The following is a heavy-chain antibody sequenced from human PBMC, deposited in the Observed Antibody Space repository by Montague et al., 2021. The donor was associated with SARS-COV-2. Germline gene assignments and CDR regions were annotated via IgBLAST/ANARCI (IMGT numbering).Heavy chain of an antibody. CDR1: GFTFSSYA. J-gene: IGHJ6*02. D-gene: IGHD2-21*02. Sequence: YLRLSCAASGFTFSSYAMHLVRQAPGKGLEWVAVISYDGSNKYYADSVKGRFTISRDNSKNTLYLQMNSLRAEDTAVYYCARELTYYGMDVWGQGTTVTVSS. V-gene: IGHV3-30-3*01. CDR3: ARELTYYGMDV. CDR2: ISYDGSNK.